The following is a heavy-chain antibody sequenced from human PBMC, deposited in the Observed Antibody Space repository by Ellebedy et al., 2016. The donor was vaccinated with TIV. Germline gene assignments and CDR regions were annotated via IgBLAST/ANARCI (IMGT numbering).Heavy chain of an antibody. J-gene: IGHJ4*02. CDR1: GFTVSSNY. CDR2: IYSGGDT. Sequence: PGGSLRLSCAASGFTVSSNYMSWVRQAPGKGLEWVSVIYSGGDTYYADSVKGRFTISRDNSNNTLYLQMNSLRAEDTAVYYCARGGYTGYAEYWGQGTLITVSS. D-gene: IGHD5-12*01. V-gene: IGHV3-53*01. CDR3: ARGGYTGYAEY.